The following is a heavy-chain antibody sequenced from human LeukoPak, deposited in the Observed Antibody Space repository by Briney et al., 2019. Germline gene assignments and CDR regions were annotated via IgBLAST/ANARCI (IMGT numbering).Heavy chain of an antibody. V-gene: IGHV4-30-2*01. CDR2: IYHSGST. J-gene: IGHJ5*02. CDR3: ARDRVTGSSWWFDP. Sequence: SDTLSLTCAVSGGSISSGGYSWSWIRQPPGKGLEWIGYIYHSGSTYYNPSLKSRVTISVDRSKNQFSLKLSSVTAADTAVYYCARDRVTGSSWWFDPWGQGTLVTVSS. D-gene: IGHD6-13*01. CDR1: GGSISSGGYS.